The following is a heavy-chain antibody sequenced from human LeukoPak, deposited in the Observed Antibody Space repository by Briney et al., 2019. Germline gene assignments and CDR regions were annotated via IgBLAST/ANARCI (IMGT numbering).Heavy chain of an antibody. CDR2: ITGSGNT. V-gene: IGHV3-23*01. J-gene: IGHJ5*02. CDR3: AKGRDSGWYAWFDP. D-gene: IGHD6-19*01. CDR1: GFTFSIYW. Sequence: GGSLRLSCAASGFTFSIYWMSWVRQAPGKGLEWVSLITGSGNTYYADSVKGRFTISRDNSKNMLYLQMNSLRAEDTALYFCAKGRDSGWYAWFDPWGQGTVVTVSS.